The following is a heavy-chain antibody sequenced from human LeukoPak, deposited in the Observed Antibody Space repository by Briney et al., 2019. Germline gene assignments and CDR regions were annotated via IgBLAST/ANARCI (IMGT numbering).Heavy chain of an antibody. CDR2: IYYSGST. D-gene: IGHD2-2*01. V-gene: IGHV4-30-4*01. CDR3: ARVALGIVPARFPLTESYYGMDV. CDR1: GGSISSGDYY. J-gene: IGHJ6*02. Sequence: SQTLSLTCTVSGGSISSGDYYWSWIRQPPGKGLEWIGYIYYSGSTYYNPSLKSRVTISVDTSKNQFSPKLSSVTAADTAVYYCARVALGIVPARFPLTESYYGMDVWGQGTTVTVSS.